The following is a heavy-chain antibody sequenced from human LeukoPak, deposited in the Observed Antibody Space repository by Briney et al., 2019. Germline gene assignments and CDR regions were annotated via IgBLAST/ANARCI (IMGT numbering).Heavy chain of an antibody. CDR2: ISSSRSYI. Sequence: PGGSLRLSCAASGFTFSSYSMNWVRQAPGKGLEWVSSISSSRSYIYYADSVKGRFTISRDNAKNSLYLQMNSLRAEDTAVYYCARDFPDIVVVPAAISIWGQGTLVTVSS. V-gene: IGHV3-21*01. CDR1: GFTFSSYS. D-gene: IGHD2-2*01. CDR3: ARDFPDIVVVPAAISI. J-gene: IGHJ4*02.